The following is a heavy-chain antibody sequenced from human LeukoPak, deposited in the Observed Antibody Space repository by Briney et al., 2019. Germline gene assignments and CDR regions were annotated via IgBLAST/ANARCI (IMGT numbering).Heavy chain of an antibody. CDR2: IYPRDSDT. J-gene: IGHJ4*02. CDR3: ARNSGSSRPLDY. CDR1: GYSFTNYW. D-gene: IGHD1-26*01. V-gene: IGHV5-51*01. Sequence: GESLKISCKGSGYSFTNYWIGWVRQLPGKGLARMAIIYPRDSDTSYSPSFQGQVTISADKSISTAYLQWSSLKASDTAMYYCARNSGSSRPLDYWGQGTLVTVSS.